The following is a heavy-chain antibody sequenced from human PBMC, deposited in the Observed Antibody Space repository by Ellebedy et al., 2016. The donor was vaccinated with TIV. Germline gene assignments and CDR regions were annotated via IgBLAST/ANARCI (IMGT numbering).Heavy chain of an antibody. J-gene: IGHJ5*02. Sequence: MPSETLSLTCSVSGGSISSYYWSWIRQPPGKGLEWIGYMYYTGSNKYNPSLKSRVTISIDTSKNQFSLNLSSVSAADTAVYYCARGERLRGLNRFDPWGQGTLVTVSS. CDR2: MYYTGSN. D-gene: IGHD4-17*01. CDR1: GGSISSYY. V-gene: IGHV4-59*01. CDR3: ARGERLRGLNRFDP.